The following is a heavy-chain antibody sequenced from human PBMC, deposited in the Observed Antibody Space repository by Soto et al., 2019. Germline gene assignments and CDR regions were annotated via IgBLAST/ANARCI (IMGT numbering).Heavy chain of an antibody. CDR3: ARDLQADY. J-gene: IGHJ4*02. Sequence: KFLGRVTITRDTSASTAYMELSSLRSEDTAVYYCARDLQADYWGQGTLVTVSS. V-gene: IGHV1-3*01.